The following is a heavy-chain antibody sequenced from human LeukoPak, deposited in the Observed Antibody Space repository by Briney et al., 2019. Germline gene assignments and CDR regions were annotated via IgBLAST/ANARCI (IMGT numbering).Heavy chain of an antibody. CDR2: ISTSSTYI. CDR1: GFTFSSYS. Sequence: GGSLRLSYAASGFTFSSYSMNWVRQAPGKGLEWVSSISTSSTYIYYADSVKGRFTISRDNAKNSLYLQMNSLRDEDTAVYYCARDPGIAVAGDWYFDLWGRGTLVTVSS. V-gene: IGHV3-21*01. CDR3: ARDPGIAVAGDWYFDL. J-gene: IGHJ2*01. D-gene: IGHD6-19*01.